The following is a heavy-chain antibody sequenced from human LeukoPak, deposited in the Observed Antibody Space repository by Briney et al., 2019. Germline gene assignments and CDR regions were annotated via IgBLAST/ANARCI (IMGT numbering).Heavy chain of an antibody. CDR2: ISSSSSYI. CDR3: ARALLWSSSGWYSIGY. CDR1: GFTFSSYS. J-gene: IGHJ4*02. Sequence: TGGSLRLSCAASGFTFSSYSMNWVRQAPGKGLEWVSSISSSSSYIYYADSVKGRFTISRDNAKNSLYLQMNSLRAEDTAVYYCARALLWSSSGWYSIGYWGQGTLVTVSS. V-gene: IGHV3-21*01. D-gene: IGHD6-19*01.